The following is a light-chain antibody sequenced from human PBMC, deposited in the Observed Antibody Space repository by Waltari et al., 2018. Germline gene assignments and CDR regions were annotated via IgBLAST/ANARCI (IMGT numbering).Light chain of an antibody. CDR3: QNHERLPAV. V-gene: IGKV3-20*01. Sequence: EIVLTQSPGTLSLSTGERATLSCRASQSIGRYLVWDQQKPGQAPRLLIYGASSRAAGIPDRFSGSGSGTDFSLTISRLEPEDFAVYYCQNHERLPAVFGQGTKVEIK. CDR2: GAS. J-gene: IGKJ1*01. CDR1: QSIGRY.